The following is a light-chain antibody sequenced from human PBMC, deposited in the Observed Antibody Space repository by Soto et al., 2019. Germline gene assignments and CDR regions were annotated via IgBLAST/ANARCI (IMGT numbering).Light chain of an antibody. CDR2: SNN. Sequence: QSVLTQPPSASGTPGQRVTISCSGSSSNIGSNTVNWYQQLPGTAPKLLIYSNNQRPSGVPDRFSGSNSGTSASLAISGLQSEDEADYYCAAWDDSLNGYVFGTGTQLTVL. CDR3: AAWDDSLNGYV. CDR1: SSNIGSNT. V-gene: IGLV1-44*01. J-gene: IGLJ1*01.